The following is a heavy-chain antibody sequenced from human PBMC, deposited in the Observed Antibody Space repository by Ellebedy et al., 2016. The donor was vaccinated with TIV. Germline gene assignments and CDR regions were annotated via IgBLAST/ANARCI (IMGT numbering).Heavy chain of an antibody. J-gene: IGHJ1*01. D-gene: IGHD3-22*01. Sequence: ASVKVSCKASGYTFTGYYMHWVRQAPGQGLEWMGWINPNSGGTNYAQKFQGWVTMTRDTSISTAYMELSSLRSDDTAVYYCGIPPDSSGYYEYFHHWGQGTLVTVSS. V-gene: IGHV1-2*04. CDR1: GYTFTGYY. CDR2: INPNSGGT. CDR3: GIPPDSSGYYEYFHH.